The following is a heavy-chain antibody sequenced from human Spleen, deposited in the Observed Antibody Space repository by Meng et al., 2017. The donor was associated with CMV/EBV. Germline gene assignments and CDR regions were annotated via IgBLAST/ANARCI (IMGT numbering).Heavy chain of an antibody. J-gene: IGHJ4*02. V-gene: IGHV4-39*07. Sequence: SETLSLTCTVSGSSISTSGYYWGWIRQPPGKGLDWIGSIYYSGNTYYNPSLKSRLTISVDTSKNQFSLNLTSVTAADTAVYYCARVPDFYGSGNYYLDYWGQGRLVTVSS. D-gene: IGHD3-10*01. CDR3: ARVPDFYGSGNYYLDY. CDR1: GSSISTSGYY. CDR2: IYYSGNT.